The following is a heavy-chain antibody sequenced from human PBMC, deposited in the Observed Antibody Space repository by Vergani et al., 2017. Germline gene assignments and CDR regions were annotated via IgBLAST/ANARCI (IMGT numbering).Heavy chain of an antibody. V-gene: IGHV1-69*02. CDR2: IIPILGIA. J-gene: IGHJ4*02. Sequence: QVQLVQSGAEVKKPGSSVKVSCKASGGTFSSYTISWVRQAPGQGLGWMGRIIPILGIANYAQKFQGRVTMTRDTSTSTVYMELSSLRSEDTAIYYCARGDYGILTGYRYWGQGTLVTVSA. CDR3: ARGDYGILTGYRY. CDR1: GGTFSSYT. D-gene: IGHD3-9*01.